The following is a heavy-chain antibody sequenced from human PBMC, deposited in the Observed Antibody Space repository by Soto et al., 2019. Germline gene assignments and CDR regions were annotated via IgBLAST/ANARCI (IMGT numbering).Heavy chain of an antibody. CDR1: GYTFTSYA. J-gene: IGHJ5*01. V-gene: IGHV1-3*01. CDR2: INAGNGNT. CDR3: ARDLSGIAAAGTELNWFDS. Sequence: ASVKVSCKASGYTFTSYAMHWVRQAPGQRLEWMGWINAGNGNTKYSQKFQGRVTITRDTSASTAYMELSSLRSEDTAVYYCARDLSGIAAAGTELNWFDSWRQGTLVIGSS. D-gene: IGHD6-13*01.